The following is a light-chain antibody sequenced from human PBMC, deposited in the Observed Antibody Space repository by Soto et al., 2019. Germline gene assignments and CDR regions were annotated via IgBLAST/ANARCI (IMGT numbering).Light chain of an antibody. V-gene: IGLV2-14*01. Sequence: QPVLTQPASVSGSPGQSITISCTGTSSDVGGYNYVSWYQQHPGKAPKLMIYEVSNRPSWVSNRFSGSKSGNTASLTISGLQAEDEADYYCSSYTSSSTLYVFGTGTKVTVL. CDR3: SSYTSSSTLYV. CDR1: SSDVGGYNY. J-gene: IGLJ1*01. CDR2: EVS.